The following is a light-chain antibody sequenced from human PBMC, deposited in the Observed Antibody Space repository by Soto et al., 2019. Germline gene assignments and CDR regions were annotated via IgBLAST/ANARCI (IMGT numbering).Light chain of an antibody. CDR3: QQRKSYPIT. Sequence: DIQLTQSPSFLSASVGDRVTITCRASQDINTYLAWYQQKPGKAPKLLVFAASTLQNGVPSRFSGSGSGTEFTVTITSLQPEDFATYYCQQRKSYPITFGQGTRLEIK. J-gene: IGKJ5*01. CDR1: QDINTY. CDR2: AAS. V-gene: IGKV1-9*01.